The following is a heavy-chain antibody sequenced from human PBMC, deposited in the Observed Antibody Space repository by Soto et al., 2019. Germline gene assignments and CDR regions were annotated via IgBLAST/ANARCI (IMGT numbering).Heavy chain of an antibody. CDR1: GGTFSSYA. D-gene: IGHD2-15*01. CDR3: ARAWPHCSGGSCYQYYFDY. J-gene: IGHJ4*02. Sequence: GASVKVSCKASGGTFSSYAISWVRQAPGQGLEWMGGIIPIFGTANYAQKFQGRVTITADESTSTAYMELSSLRSEDTAVYYCARAWPHCSGGSCYQYYFDYWGQGTLVTV. V-gene: IGHV1-69*13. CDR2: IIPIFGTA.